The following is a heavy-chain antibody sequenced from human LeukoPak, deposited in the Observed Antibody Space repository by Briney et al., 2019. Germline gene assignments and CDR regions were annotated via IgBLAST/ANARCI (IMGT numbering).Heavy chain of an antibody. Sequence: ASVKVSCKASGYTFTSYTIHWVRQAPGQSLEWMGWISVGRGVSKCSQEFQGRVALTRGTSATTAYWEVSSLRPEDMAVYYCARERGIRDAFDFWGQGTMVTVSS. CDR2: ISVGRGVS. D-gene: IGHD1-14*01. CDR1: GYTFTSYT. CDR3: ARERGIRDAFDF. J-gene: IGHJ3*01. V-gene: IGHV1-3*03.